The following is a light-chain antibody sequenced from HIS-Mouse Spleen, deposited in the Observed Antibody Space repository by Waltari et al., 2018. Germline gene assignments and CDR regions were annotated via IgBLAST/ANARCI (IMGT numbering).Light chain of an antibody. J-gene: IGKJ1*01. CDR2: GAS. Sequence: ETVLTQSPGTLSSSPGERATLSCRASQNVSSSYLAWYQQKPGQAPRLLIYGASSRATGIPDRFSGSGSGTDFTLTISRLEPEDFAVYYCQQYGSSPRTFGQGTKVEIK. CDR1: QNVSSSY. V-gene: IGKV3-20*01. CDR3: QQYGSSPRT.